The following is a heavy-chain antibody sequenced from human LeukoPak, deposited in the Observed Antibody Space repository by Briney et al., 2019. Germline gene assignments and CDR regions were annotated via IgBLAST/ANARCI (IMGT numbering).Heavy chain of an antibody. CDR2: ISAYNGNT. CDR1: GYTFTSYG. V-gene: IGHV1-18*01. Sequence: ASVKVSCKAPGYTFTSYGISWVRQAPGQGLEWMRWISAYNGNTNYAQKLQGRVTMTTDTSTSTAYMELRSLRSDDTAVYYCARDRGYYDSSGYHNWFDPWGQGTLVTVSS. J-gene: IGHJ5*02. CDR3: ARDRGYYDSSGYHNWFDP. D-gene: IGHD3-22*01.